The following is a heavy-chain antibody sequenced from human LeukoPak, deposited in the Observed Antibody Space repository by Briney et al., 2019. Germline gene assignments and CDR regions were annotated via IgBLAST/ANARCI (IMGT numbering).Heavy chain of an antibody. CDR3: ARVSYYYESSGYSAY. J-gene: IGHJ4*02. D-gene: IGHD3-22*01. CDR2: INPNSGGT. CDR1: GYTFTGYY. V-gene: IGHV1-2*02. Sequence: ASAKVSCKASGYTFTGYYMHWVRQAPGQGLEWMGWINPNSGGTNYAQKFQGRVTMTRDTSISTAYMELSRLRSDDTAVYYCARVSYYYESSGYSAYWGQGTLVTVSS.